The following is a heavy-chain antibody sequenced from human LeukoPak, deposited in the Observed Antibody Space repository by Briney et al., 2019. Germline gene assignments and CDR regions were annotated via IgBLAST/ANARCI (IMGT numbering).Heavy chain of an antibody. D-gene: IGHD6-19*01. Sequence: GASVKVSCKASGYTFSNYGISWVRQAPVLGRVWMGWTSYNGNTNYAQKFQGRVSMTTDTSTTTAYMELRSLESDDTAGYYCARHSGSGWQALGYWGQGTLVTVSS. CDR2: TSYNGNT. J-gene: IGHJ4*02. CDR1: GYTFSNYG. CDR3: ARHSGSGWQALGY. V-gene: IGHV1-18*04.